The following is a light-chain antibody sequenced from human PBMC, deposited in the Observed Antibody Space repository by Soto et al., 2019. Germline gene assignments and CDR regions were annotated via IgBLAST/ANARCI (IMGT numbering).Light chain of an antibody. CDR2: EVS. Sequence: QSALTQPACVSGSPGQSITISCTGTCSDVGGYNYVSWYQQHPGKAPKLMIYEVSNRPSGVSNRFSGSKSGNTASLTISGLQAEDEADYYCSSYTSSSTLVVFGGGTKLTVL. CDR1: CSDVGGYNY. V-gene: IGLV2-14*01. CDR3: SSYTSSSTLVV. J-gene: IGLJ2*01.